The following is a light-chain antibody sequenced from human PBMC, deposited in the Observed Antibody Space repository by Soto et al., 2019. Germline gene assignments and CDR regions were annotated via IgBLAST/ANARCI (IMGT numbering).Light chain of an antibody. V-gene: IGLV2-8*01. CDR2: EVS. CDR1: SSDVGGYNY. Sequence: QSALTQPPSASGAPGQSVTISCTGTSSDVGGYNYVSWYQQHPGKAPKLMIYEVSKRPSGVPDRFSGSKSGNTASLTVSGLQAEDEADYYCSSYSGNNHYVFGGGTKLTVL. J-gene: IGLJ2*01. CDR3: SSYSGNNHYV.